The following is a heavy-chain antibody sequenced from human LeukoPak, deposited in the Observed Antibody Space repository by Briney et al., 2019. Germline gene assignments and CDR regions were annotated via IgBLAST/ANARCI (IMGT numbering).Heavy chain of an antibody. CDR3: VRDRIKNGYDAIDS. J-gene: IGHJ3*02. CDR1: GFIFSSYW. D-gene: IGHD5-18*01. CDR2: INGDGANT. Sequence: GGSLRLSCAASGFIFSSYWMYWVRQDPEKGLVWVSRINGDGANTAYADSVQGRFTISRDNAKNTLYLQMSSLRAEDTALYYCVRDRIKNGYDAIDSLVQGTMVTVSS. V-gene: IGHV3-74*01.